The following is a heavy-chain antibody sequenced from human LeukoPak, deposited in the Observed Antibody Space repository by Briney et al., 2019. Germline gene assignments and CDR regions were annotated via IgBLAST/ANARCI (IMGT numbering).Heavy chain of an antibody. CDR1: GGSFSGYY. J-gene: IGHJ6*02. CDR2: INHSGST. Sequence: SETLSLTCAVYGGSFSGYYWSWIRQPPGKGLEWIGEINHSGSTNYNPSLKSRVTISVDTSKNHFSLKLSSVTAADTAVYYCARAPLRSLYYYYGMDVWGQGTTVTVSS. CDR3: ARAPLRSLYYYYGMDV. V-gene: IGHV4-34*01. D-gene: IGHD3-16*01.